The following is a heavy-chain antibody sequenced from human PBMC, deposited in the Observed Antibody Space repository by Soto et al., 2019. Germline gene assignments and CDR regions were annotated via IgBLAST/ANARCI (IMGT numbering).Heavy chain of an antibody. CDR3: ARRGGAAQGAFDI. CDR2: IYYSGST. D-gene: IGHD3-16*01. J-gene: IGHJ3*02. CDR1: GGSISSSSYY. V-gene: IGHV4-39*01. Sequence: SETLSLTCTVSGGSISSSSYYWGWIRQPPGKGLEWIGSIYYSGSTYYNPSLKSRVTISVDTSKNQFSLKLSSVTAADTAVYYCARRGGAAQGAFDIWGQGTMVTVSS.